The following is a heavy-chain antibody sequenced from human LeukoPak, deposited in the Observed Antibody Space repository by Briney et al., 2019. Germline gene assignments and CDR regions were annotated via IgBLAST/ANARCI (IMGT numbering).Heavy chain of an antibody. CDR1: GYTFTSYG. D-gene: IGHD3-16*02. J-gene: IGHJ5*02. V-gene: IGHV1-18*01. Sequence: ASVKVSCKASGYTFTSYGISWVRQAPGQGLEWMGWISAYNGNTNYAQKLQGRVTMTTDTSTSTACMELRSLRSDDTAVYYCARLMITFGGVIVQNWFDPWGQGTPVTVSS. CDR3: ARLMITFGGVIVQNWFDP. CDR2: ISAYNGNT.